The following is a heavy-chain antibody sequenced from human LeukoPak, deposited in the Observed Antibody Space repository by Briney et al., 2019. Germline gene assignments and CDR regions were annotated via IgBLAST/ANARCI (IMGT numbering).Heavy chain of an antibody. J-gene: IGHJ4*02. Sequence: SETLSLTCTVSGGSISSSSYYWGWIRQPPGKGLEWIGSIYYSGSTYYNPSLKSRVTISVDTSKNQFSLKLSSVTAADTAVYYCARLSGAYVIGYWGQGTLVTVSS. CDR1: GGSISSSSYY. D-gene: IGHD3-16*01. V-gene: IGHV4-39*01. CDR3: ARLSGAYVIGY. CDR2: IYYSGST.